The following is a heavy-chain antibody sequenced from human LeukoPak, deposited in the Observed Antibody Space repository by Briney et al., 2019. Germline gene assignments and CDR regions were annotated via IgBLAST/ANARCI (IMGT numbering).Heavy chain of an antibody. V-gene: IGHV4-61*08. Sequence: PSGTLSLTCKVSDGSISNVVWWSWVRQPPGKGLEWIGYIYYSGSTNYNPSLKSRVTISVDTSKNQFSLKLSSVTAADTAVYYCARGRRYGNWFDPWGQGTLVTVSS. D-gene: IGHD4-17*01. CDR2: IYYSGST. CDR1: DGSISNVVW. J-gene: IGHJ5*02. CDR3: ARGRRYGNWFDP.